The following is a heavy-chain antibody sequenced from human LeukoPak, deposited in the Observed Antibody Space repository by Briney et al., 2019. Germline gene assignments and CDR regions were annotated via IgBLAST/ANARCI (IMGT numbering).Heavy chain of an antibody. V-gene: IGHV3-21*01. CDR2: ISSYSTNI. CDR3: AIDGSGSGDY. J-gene: IGHJ4*02. CDR1: GFTFSIYG. D-gene: IGHD2-15*01. Sequence: KTGGSLRLSCAASGFTFSIYGMNWVRQAPGEGLEWVASISSYSTNIYYTDSVKGRFTISRDNAKNSLYLQMNSLILEDTAVYYCAIDGSGSGDYCGQGTLVTVSS.